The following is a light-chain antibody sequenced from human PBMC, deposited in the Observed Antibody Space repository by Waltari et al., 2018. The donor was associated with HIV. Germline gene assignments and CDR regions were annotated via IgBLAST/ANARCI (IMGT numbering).Light chain of an antibody. V-gene: IGKV3-15*01. J-gene: IGKJ2*01. Sequence: EILKTQSQATLSVSTGERATLSIRTRQSVSSNLAWYQQKPGQAPRLLIHGSSTSATGIPARFSGSGSGTEFTLTISSLQSEDFAVYYCQQFNNWPPLYTFGQGTKLEIK. CDR3: QQFNNWPPLYT. CDR1: QSVSSN. CDR2: GSS.